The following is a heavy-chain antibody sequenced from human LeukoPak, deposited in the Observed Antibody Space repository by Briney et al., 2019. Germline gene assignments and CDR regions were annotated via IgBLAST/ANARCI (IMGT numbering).Heavy chain of an antibody. CDR1: VGSIRGYY. D-gene: IGHD3-9*01. CDR2: IYTSGST. V-gene: IGHV4-4*07. Sequence: SETLSLTSTVSVGSIRGYYWTWIRHPAGKDLNSMGRIYTSGSTNYNPSLKSRVTMSVDTSKNQFSLKLSSVTAADTAVYYCARDGGVDYDILTGYYNVRGGFDYWGQGTLVTVSS. CDR3: ARDGGVDYDILTGYYNVRGGFDY. J-gene: IGHJ4*02.